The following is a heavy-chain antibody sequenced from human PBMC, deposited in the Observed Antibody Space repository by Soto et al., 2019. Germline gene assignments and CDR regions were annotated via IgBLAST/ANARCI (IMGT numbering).Heavy chain of an antibody. J-gene: IGHJ4*02. V-gene: IGHV4-59*01. Sequence: SEILSHTRTVVRGNCIDYYGIWIRQPPGKGLEWIGYIYSSGTTNYNPSLKSRVTISVDTSKSQFSLKLSSVTAADTAVYYCVRGSGWYFYWGQGTLVTVSS. D-gene: IGHD6-19*01. CDR3: VRGSGWYFY. CDR1: RGNCIDYY. CDR2: IYSSGTT.